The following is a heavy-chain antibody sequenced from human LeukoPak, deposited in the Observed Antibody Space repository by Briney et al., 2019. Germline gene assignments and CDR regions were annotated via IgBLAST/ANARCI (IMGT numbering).Heavy chain of an antibody. CDR2: IRYGGSNK. V-gene: IGHV3-30*02. Sequence: GGSLRLSCAASGFTFSSYGMHGVRQAPGKGRVWVAFIRYGGSNKYYAASVKGRFTISRDNSKNTLYLQMNSLRAQHTAVYYCAKELAVVPAATFGYWGQGTLVTVSS. CDR1: GFTFSSYG. CDR3: AKELAVVPAATFGY. D-gene: IGHD2-2*01. J-gene: IGHJ4*02.